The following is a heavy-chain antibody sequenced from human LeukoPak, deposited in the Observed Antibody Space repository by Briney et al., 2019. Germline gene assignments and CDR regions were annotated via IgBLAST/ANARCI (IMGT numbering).Heavy chain of an antibody. Sequence: PSETLSLTCTVSGGSISSYYWSWIRQPPGKGLEWIGYIYYSGSTNYNPSLKSRVTISVDTSKNQFSLKLSSVTAADTAVYYCARELKVGNTGYYFDYWGQGTLVTVFS. CDR3: ARELKVGNTGYYFDY. D-gene: IGHD2/OR15-2a*01. V-gene: IGHV4-59*01. J-gene: IGHJ4*02. CDR2: IYYSGST. CDR1: GGSISSYY.